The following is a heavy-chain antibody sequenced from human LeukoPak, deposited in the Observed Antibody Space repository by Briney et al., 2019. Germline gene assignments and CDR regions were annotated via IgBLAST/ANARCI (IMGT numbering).Heavy chain of an antibody. CDR3: AKQEVTTTDNWFDP. J-gene: IGHJ5*02. V-gene: IGHV3-23*01. CDR1: GCTFSNYA. Sequence: GGSLRLSCAASGCTFSNYAMSWVRQAPGKGLEWASGISGSGGSTYYADSVKGRFTISRDNSKNTLYLQMNSLRAEDTAVYYCAKQEVTTTDNWFDPWGQGTLVTVSS. D-gene: IGHD4-17*01. CDR2: ISGSGGST.